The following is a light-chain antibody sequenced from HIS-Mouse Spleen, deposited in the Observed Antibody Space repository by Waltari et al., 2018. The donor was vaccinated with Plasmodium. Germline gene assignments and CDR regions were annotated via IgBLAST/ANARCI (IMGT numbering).Light chain of an antibody. Sequence: EIVMTQSPATLSVSPGERATLSCRASQSVSSNLAWYQQKPGQAPMLLIYGASTRATGIPARFSGSVSGTEFTLTISSLQSEDFAVYYCQQYNNWPPITFGPGTKVDIK. J-gene: IGKJ3*01. CDR1: QSVSSN. CDR2: GAS. V-gene: IGKV3-15*01. CDR3: QQYNNWPPIT.